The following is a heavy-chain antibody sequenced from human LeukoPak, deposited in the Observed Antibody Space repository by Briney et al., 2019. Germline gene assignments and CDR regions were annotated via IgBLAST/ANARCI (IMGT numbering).Heavy chain of an antibody. J-gene: IGHJ4*02. V-gene: IGHV4-61*01. CDR3: ARNIVGPRQVDY. CDR2: IYYSGST. Sequence: SETLSLTCTVSGGSVSSGSYYWSWIRQPPGKGLEWIGYIYYSGSTNYNPSLKSRVTISVDTSKNQFSLKLSSVTAADTAIYYCARNIVGPRQVDYRGQGTLVTVSS. D-gene: IGHD1-26*01. CDR1: GGSVSSGSYY.